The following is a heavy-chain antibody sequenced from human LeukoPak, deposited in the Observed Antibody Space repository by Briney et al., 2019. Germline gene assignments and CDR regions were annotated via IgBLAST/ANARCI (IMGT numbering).Heavy chain of an antibody. V-gene: IGHV3-23*01. CDR1: GFTFTTYA. CDR3: AKGSGPNHFNWFNP. J-gene: IGHJ5*02. D-gene: IGHD3-3*01. Sequence: GGSLRLSCAAPGFTFTTYAMIWVRQAPAKGLEWVSGISSSGDYTYYADSVKGRFTISRDNSKNTLYLQMDSLRVEDTAVYYCAKGSGPNHFNWFNPWGQGALVSVSS. CDR2: ISSSGDYT.